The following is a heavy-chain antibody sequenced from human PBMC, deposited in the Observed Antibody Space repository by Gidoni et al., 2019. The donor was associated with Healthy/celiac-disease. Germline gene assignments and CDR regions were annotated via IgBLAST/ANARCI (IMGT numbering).Heavy chain of an antibody. CDR2: IYPGDSDT. D-gene: IGHD6-19*01. CDR1: GYSFTSYW. Sequence: EVQLVQSGAEVKKPGESLKISCKGSGYSFTSYWIGWVRQMPGKGLEWMGIIYPGDSDTRYSPSFQGQVTISADKSISTAYLQWSSLKASDTAMYYCARQTNIAVAGTGNYYYYGMDVWGQGTTVTVSS. J-gene: IGHJ6*02. CDR3: ARQTNIAVAGTGNYYYYGMDV. V-gene: IGHV5-51*01.